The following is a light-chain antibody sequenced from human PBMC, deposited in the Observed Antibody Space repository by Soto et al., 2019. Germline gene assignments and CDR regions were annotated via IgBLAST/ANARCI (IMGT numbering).Light chain of an antibody. Sequence: DIVMTQTPLSLLVTLGHPVSISCRFSQSLVHSDGNTYLSWFHQRPGQPPRLLLYKISNRFSGVPDRFSGSGAATDFTLKITRVEAKDVGVYYCMQATRFTRSFGQGTKVDIK. CDR2: KIS. CDR1: QSLVHSDGNTY. J-gene: IGKJ1*01. V-gene: IGKV2-24*01. CDR3: MQATRFTRS.